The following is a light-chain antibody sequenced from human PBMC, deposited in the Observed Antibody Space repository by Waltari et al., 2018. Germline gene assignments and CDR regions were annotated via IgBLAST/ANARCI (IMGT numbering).Light chain of an antibody. CDR3: VQKHNYPWT. Sequence: AIQMTQSPSSLSVSVGDRLTITCRASQDLRSDLVWYQQKPGKAPKLVSYAASSLERGVPSRFSGSGAGTDFTHTISRMQPEDFASYYCVQKHNYPWTFGQGTTVEIK. CDR2: AAS. J-gene: IGKJ1*01. V-gene: IGKV1-6*01. CDR1: QDLRSD.